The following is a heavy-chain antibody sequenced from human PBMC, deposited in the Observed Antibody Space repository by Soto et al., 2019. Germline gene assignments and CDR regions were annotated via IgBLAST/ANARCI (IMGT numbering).Heavy chain of an antibody. V-gene: IGHV3-7*01. CDR3: ARGRMVRGVTFYYYYYMDV. CDR2: IKEDGSEK. CDR1: GFTFSFYW. D-gene: IGHD3-10*01. J-gene: IGHJ6*03. Sequence: EVQLVESGGGLVQPGGSLSLSCAASGFTFSFYWMSWVRQAPGKGLEWVANIKEDGSEKYYVDSVKGRFTISRDNAKNSLYLQMNSLRAEDTAVYYCARGRMVRGVTFYYYYYMDVWGKGTTVTVS.